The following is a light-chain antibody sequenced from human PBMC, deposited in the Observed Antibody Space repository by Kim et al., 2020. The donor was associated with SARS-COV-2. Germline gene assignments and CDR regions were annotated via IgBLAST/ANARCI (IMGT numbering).Light chain of an antibody. CDR2: GAS. J-gene: IGKJ5*01. V-gene: IGKV3-20*01. Sequence: EIVLTQSPGTLSLSPGERATLSCRASQSVSGTYFAWYQQKPGQAPRLLISGASTRATGIPDRFSGTGSGTDFTLTISRLEPEDFAVYYCQQNGSSPITFGQGTRLEIK. CDR1: QSVSGTY. CDR3: QQNGSSPIT.